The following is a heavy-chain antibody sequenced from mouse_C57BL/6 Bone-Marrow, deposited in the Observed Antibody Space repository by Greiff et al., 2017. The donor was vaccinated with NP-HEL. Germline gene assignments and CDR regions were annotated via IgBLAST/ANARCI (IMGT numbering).Heavy chain of an antibody. CDR3: ASYGWFLYALAY. D-gene: IGHD2-3*01. J-gene: IGHJ4*01. CDR1: GYTFTSYW. V-gene: IGHV1-72*01. Sequence: QVQLQQPGAELVKPGASVKLSCKASGYTFTSYWMNWVKQRPGRGLEWIGGIVPNSGGTKYNEKFKSKATLTVDKPSITAYMQLISLTSEDSAVYECASYGWFLYALAYWGWGNAATVSS. CDR2: IVPNSGGT.